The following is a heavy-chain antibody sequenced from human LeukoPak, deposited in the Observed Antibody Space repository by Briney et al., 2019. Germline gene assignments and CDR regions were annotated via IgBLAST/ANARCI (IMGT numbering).Heavy chain of an antibody. CDR1: GYTFTSYD. J-gene: IGHJ5*02. CDR2: INPSGGRT. D-gene: IGHD3-3*01. Sequence: GASVKVSCKASGYTFTSYDINWVRQATGQGLEWMGIINPSGGRTNYSQKFQGRVTMTRDTSISTAYMELSRLRSDDTAVYYCARDPLDHYDFWSGHKGSNWFDPWGQGTLVTVSS. V-gene: IGHV1-2*02. CDR3: ARDPLDHYDFWSGHKGSNWFDP.